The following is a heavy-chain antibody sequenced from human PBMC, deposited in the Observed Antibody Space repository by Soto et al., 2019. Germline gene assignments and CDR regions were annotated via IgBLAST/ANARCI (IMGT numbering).Heavy chain of an antibody. D-gene: IGHD4-17*01. CDR3: ASGDYGDYRAYFYYGLDV. CDR1: GGTFSTFA. CDR2: IIPIFDTP. J-gene: IGHJ6*02. Sequence: QVHLVQSGAEVKKPGSSVRVSCKASGGTFSTFAISWVRQAPGQGLQWMGGIIPIFDTPNYAQNFQGRVTITADESTSTAYLELSGLRSEDTAVYYCASGDYGDYRAYFYYGLDVWDQGTTVTVPS. V-gene: IGHV1-69*01.